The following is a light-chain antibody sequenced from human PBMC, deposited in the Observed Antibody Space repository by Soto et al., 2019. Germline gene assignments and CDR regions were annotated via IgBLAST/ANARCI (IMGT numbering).Light chain of an antibody. CDR3: CSYAGGYSLV. V-gene: IGLV2-11*01. J-gene: IGLJ3*02. CDR1: SSDVGRYNY. CDR2: DVS. Sequence: QSALTQPRSVSGSPGQSVTISCTGTSSDVGRYNYVSWYQQYPGRAPKVIISDVSKRPSGVPDRFSGSKSGNTASLTISGLQAEDEANYYCCSYAGGYSLVFGGVTKVTVL.